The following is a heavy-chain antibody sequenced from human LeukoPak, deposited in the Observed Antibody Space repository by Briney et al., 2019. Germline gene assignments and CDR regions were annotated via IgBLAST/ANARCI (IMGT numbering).Heavy chain of an antibody. V-gene: IGHV3-30*18. CDR3: AKSLFLRHLPYGMDV. D-gene: IGHD2/OR15-2a*01. Sequence: GGSLRLSCAASGFTFSSYGMHWVRQAPGKGLEWVAVISYDGSNKYYADSVKGRFTISRDNSKNTLYLQMNSLRAEDTAVYYCAKSLFLRHLPYGMDVWGQGTTVIVSS. CDR2: ISYDGSNK. CDR1: GFTFSSYG. J-gene: IGHJ6*02.